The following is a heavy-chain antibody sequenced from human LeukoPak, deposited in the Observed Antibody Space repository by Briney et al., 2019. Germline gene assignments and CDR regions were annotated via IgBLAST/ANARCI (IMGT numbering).Heavy chain of an antibody. CDR1: VRSIICYY. Sequence: YPSETLSLTFTVSVRSIICYYWAWIRQPAGKGLECIGRIETSGRTNYNPSLKSRVTMSVDTSTNQFSLKLSSVTAADTAVYYCARLSRGFWSGLHDFWGQGTLVTVSS. CDR3: ARLSRGFWSGLHDF. J-gene: IGHJ4*02. CDR2: IETSGRT. D-gene: IGHD3-3*01. V-gene: IGHV4-4*07.